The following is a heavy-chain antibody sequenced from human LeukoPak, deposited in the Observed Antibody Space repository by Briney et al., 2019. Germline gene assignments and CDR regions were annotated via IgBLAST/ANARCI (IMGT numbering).Heavy chain of an antibody. J-gene: IGHJ4*02. CDR2: INPSGGST. CDR1: GYTFTSYY. Sequence: ASVKVSCKASGYTFTSYYMHWVRQAPGQGLEWMGIINPSGGSTSYAQKFQGRVTMTRDTSTGTVYMELGSLRSEDTAVYYCAKDLIGMFDYWGQGTLVTVSS. V-gene: IGHV1-46*01. CDR3: AKDLIGMFDY.